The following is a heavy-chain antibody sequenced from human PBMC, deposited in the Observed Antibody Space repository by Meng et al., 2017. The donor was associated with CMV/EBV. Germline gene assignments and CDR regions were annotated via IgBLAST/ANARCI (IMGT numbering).Heavy chain of an antibody. D-gene: IGHD2-2*01. J-gene: IGHJ5*02. V-gene: IGHV4-39*01. CDR3: ARPSPIVVVPAGGGWFDP. CDR1: GGSISSSSYY. Sequence: GSLRLSCTVSGGSISSSSYYWGWIRQPPGKGLEWIGSIYYSGSTYYNPSLKSRVTISVDTSKSQFSLKLSSVTAADTAVYYCARPSPIVVVPAGGGWFDPWGQGTLVTVSS. CDR2: IYYSGST.